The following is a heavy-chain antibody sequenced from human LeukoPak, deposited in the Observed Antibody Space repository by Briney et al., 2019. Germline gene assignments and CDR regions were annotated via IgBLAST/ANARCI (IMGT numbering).Heavy chain of an antibody. CDR3: ARGEYCSSTSCYVGYYYYYMDV. CDR1: GFTFSSYA. V-gene: IGHV3-48*01. Sequence: PGGSLRLSCAASGFTFSSYAMSWVRQAPGKGLEWVSYISSSSSTIYYADSVKGRFTISRDNAKNSLYLQMNSLRAEDTAVYYCARGEYCSSTSCYVGYYYYYMDVWGKGTTVTVSS. CDR2: ISSSSSTI. D-gene: IGHD2-2*01. J-gene: IGHJ6*03.